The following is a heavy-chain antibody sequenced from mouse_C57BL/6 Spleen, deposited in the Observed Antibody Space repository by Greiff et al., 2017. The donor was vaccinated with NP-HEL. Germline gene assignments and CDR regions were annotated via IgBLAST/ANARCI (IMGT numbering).Heavy chain of an antibody. CDR1: GYAFTNYL. CDR2: INPGGGGT. CDR3: ARACDFGRYSSIDY. D-gene: IGHD1-1*01. J-gene: IGHJ4*01. V-gene: IGHV1-54*01. Sequence: VQLQESGAELVRPGTSVKVSCKASGYAFTNYLIEWVKQRPGQGLEWIGVINPGGGGTNYNEKFKGKATLTADKSSSPAYMQLSSLSSEDSAVYFCARACDFGRYSSIDYWGQGTPVTVSS.